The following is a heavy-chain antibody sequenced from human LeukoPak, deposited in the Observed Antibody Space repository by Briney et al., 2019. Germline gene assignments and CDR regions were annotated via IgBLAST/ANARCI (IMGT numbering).Heavy chain of an antibody. J-gene: IGHJ6*02. CDR1: GFTFSSYA. V-gene: IGHV3-30*04. Sequence: GGSLRLSCAASGFTFSSYAMHWARQAPGKGLEWVAVISYDGSNKYYAEPVKGRFTISRDNSKYTLYLQMTSPRAKATAVYYCARAGPLVWFGEFFYYYGMDVWGQGTTVTVSS. CDR3: ARAGPLVWFGEFFYYYGMDV. CDR2: ISYDGSNK. D-gene: IGHD3-10*01.